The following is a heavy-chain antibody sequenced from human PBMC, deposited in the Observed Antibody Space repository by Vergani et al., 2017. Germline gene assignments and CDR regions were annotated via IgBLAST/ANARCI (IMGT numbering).Heavy chain of an antibody. CDR3: ARDSREYSSPNWFDP. CDR1: SFKLGDYG. J-gene: IGHJ5*02. V-gene: IGHV3-33*01. Sequence: QVQLVETGGGVVQPGGSLRLSCTPSSFKLGDYGMHWVRQAPGRGLEWVSMTWYEGNNNYYADSVKGRFTISRDNAKNSLYLQMNSLRAEDTAVYYCARDSREYSSPNWFDPWGQGTLVTVSS. CDR2: TWYEGNNN. D-gene: IGHD6-6*01.